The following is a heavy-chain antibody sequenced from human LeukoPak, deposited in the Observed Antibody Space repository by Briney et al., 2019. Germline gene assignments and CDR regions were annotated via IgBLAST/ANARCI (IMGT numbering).Heavy chain of an antibody. D-gene: IGHD1-26*01. CDR1: GFTFSSYS. CDR3: VRQQTPHGNFDY. V-gene: IGHV3-21*01. CDR2: ISSSSSYI. Sequence: GGSLRLSCEASGFTFSSYSMNWVRQAPGKGLEWVSSISSSSSYIYYADSVKGRFTISRDNAKNSLYLQMNSLRAEDTAVYYCVRQQTPHGNFDYWGQGTLVTVSS. J-gene: IGHJ4*02.